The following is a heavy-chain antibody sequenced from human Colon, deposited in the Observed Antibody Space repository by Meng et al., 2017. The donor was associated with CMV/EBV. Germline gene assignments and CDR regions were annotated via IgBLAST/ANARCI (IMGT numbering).Heavy chain of an antibody. J-gene: IGHJ5*02. CDR3: AKEAGAVAGLNWFDP. CDR2: ISSSGSTI. V-gene: IGHV3-48*03. Sequence: GESLKISCAASGFTFSSYEMNWVRQAPGKGLEWVSYISSSGSTIYYADSVKGRFTISRDNAKNSLYLQMNSLRAEDTAVYYCAKEAGAVAGLNWFDPWGQGTLVTVSS. D-gene: IGHD6-19*01. CDR1: GFTFSSYE.